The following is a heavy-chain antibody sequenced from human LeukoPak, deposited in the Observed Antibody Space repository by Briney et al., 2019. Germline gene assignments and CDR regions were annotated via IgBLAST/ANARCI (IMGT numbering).Heavy chain of an antibody. CDR1: GGSISTTSYY. Sequence: PSETLSLTCTVSGGSISTTSYYWGWIRQSPGREPEWIGSIYFSGSTYYNPSLESRVTISVDTSNNQFSLKLDSVTAADTAVYYCARGGTYWDFWGQGTLVTVSS. CDR3: ARGGTYWDF. J-gene: IGHJ4*02. V-gene: IGHV4-39*07. D-gene: IGHD3-10*01. CDR2: IYFSGST.